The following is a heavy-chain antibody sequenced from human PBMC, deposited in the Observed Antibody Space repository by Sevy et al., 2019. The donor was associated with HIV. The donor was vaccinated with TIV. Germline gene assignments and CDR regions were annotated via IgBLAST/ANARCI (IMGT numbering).Heavy chain of an antibody. Sequence: ASVKVSCKVSGYTLTELSMHWVRQAPGKGLEWMGTFDPEDDETIYAQKFQGRVTMTEDTSTDTAYMELSSLRSEDTAVYYCTTTKDYYDSSGHPFDYWGQGTLVTVSS. CDR3: TTTKDYYDSSGHPFDY. J-gene: IGHJ4*02. CDR1: GYTLTELS. D-gene: IGHD3-22*01. V-gene: IGHV1-24*01. CDR2: FDPEDDET.